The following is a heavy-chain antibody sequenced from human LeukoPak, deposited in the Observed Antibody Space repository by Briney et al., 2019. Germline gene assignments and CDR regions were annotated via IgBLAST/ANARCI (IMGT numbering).Heavy chain of an antibody. Sequence: GGTLRLSCAASGFPFSSHGMSWVRQAPGKGLEWVSGIIGGGGSTYYADPVKGRFTISRDNAKNTLNLQMNSLRAEDTAVYYCARDLGQYYDTSDNWFDPWGQGTLVTVSS. CDR1: GFPFSSHG. J-gene: IGHJ5*02. D-gene: IGHD3-22*01. CDR2: IIGGGGST. CDR3: ARDLGQYYDTSDNWFDP. V-gene: IGHV3-23*01.